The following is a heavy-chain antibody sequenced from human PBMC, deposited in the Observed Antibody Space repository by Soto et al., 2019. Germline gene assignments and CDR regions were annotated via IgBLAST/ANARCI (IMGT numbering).Heavy chain of an antibody. CDR3: AREFLDNHIVVVPAAIRPGVYYYYYGMDV. CDR1: GYTFTGYY. CDR2: INPNSGGT. D-gene: IGHD2-2*02. V-gene: IGHV1-2*04. Sequence: GASVKVSCKASGYTFTGYYMHWVRQAPGQGLEWMGWINPNSGGTNYAQKFQGWVTMTRDTSISTAYMELSRLRSDDTAVYYCAREFLDNHIVVVPAAIRPGVYYYYYGMDVWGQGTTVIVSS. J-gene: IGHJ6*02.